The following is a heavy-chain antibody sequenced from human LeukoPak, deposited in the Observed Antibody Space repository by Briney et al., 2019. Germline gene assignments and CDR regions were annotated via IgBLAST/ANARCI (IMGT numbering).Heavy chain of an antibody. V-gene: IGHV3-30-3*01. D-gene: IGHD6-19*01. J-gene: IGHJ6*02. CDR1: GFTFSSYA. CDR2: ISYDGSNK. Sequence: GGSLRLSCAASGFTFSSYAMHWVRQAPGKGLEWVAVISYDGSNKYYADSVKGRFTISRDNSKNTLYLQMNSLRDEDTAVYYCARDIAVAGYYYYYYGMDVWGQGTTVTVSS. CDR3: ARDIAVAGYYYYYYGMDV.